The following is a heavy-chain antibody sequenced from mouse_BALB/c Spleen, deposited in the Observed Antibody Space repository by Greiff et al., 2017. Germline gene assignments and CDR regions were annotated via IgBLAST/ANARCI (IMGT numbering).Heavy chain of an antibody. CDR1: GFTFSSYT. V-gene: IGHV5-6-4*01. Sequence: EEKLVESGGGLVKPGGSLKLSCAASGFTFSSYTMSWVRQTPEKRLEWVATISSGGSYTYYPDSVKGRFTISRDNAKNTLYLQMSSLKSEDTAMYYCTREGYEAWFAYWGQGTLVTVSA. D-gene: IGHD2-14*01. J-gene: IGHJ3*01. CDR2: ISSGGSYT. CDR3: TREGYEAWFAY.